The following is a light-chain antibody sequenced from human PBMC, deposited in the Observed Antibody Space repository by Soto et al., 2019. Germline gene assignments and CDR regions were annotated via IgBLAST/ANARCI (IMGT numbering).Light chain of an antibody. J-gene: IGKJ4*01. V-gene: IGKV1-33*01. Sequence: DIQMTQSPSSLSASEADRVTITCQSSHDVSRNLNWFQQKPGEAPQLLIYDASNLQRGVPSRFSGSGSGTDFTLTISSLQPEDVATYYCQQYNSMLSFGGGTEVESK. CDR3: QQYNSMLS. CDR1: HDVSRN. CDR2: DAS.